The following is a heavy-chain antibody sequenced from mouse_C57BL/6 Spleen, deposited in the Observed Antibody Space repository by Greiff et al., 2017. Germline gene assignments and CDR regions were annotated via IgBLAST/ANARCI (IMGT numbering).Heavy chain of an antibody. Sequence: VQLQQSGAELVKPGASVKLSCKASGYTFTSYWMHWVKQRPGRGLEWIGRIDPNSGGTKYNEKFKSKATLTVDKPSSTAYMQLSSLTSEDSAVYYCARSMITTSGYFDYWGQGTTLTVSS. V-gene: IGHV1-72*01. CDR3: ARSMITTSGYFDY. CDR2: IDPNSGGT. D-gene: IGHD2-4*01. CDR1: GYTFTSYW. J-gene: IGHJ2*01.